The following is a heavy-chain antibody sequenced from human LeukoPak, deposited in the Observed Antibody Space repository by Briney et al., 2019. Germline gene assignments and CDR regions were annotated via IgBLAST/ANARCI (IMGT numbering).Heavy chain of an antibody. CDR2: LYYSGST. CDR1: GGPISSGVYY. CDR3: ARTNPTYYDFWSGYTDYYYYYYMDV. V-gene: IGHV4-30-4*08. J-gene: IGHJ6*03. D-gene: IGHD3-3*01. Sequence: PSQTLSLTCTVSGGPISSGVYYWSWIRQPPGKGLDWIGYLYYSGSTYYNPSLKSRVTISVDTSKNQFSLKLSSVTAADTAVYYCARTNPTYYDFWSGYTDYYYYYYMDVWGKGTTVTVSS.